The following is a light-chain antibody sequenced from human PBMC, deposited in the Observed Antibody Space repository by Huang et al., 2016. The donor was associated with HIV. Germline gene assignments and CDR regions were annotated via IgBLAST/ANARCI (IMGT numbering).Light chain of an antibody. J-gene: IGKJ1*01. V-gene: IGKV1-9*01. CDR2: AAS. Sequence: IQLTQSPFSLSASVGDRVSITFRASQAIGSYLALYQHKPGKAPKLLIYAASALQSGVPTRFSGSGSGTNFTLTISSLQPEDFATYYGQHLIGYPRTYGQGTRVEIK. CDR3: QHLIGYPRT. CDR1: QAIGSY.